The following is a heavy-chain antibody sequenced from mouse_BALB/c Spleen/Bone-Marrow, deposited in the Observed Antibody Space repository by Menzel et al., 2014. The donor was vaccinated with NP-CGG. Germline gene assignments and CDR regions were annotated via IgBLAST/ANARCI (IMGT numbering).Heavy chain of an antibody. D-gene: IGHD1-2*01. V-gene: IGHV5-12-1*01. J-gene: IGHJ3*01. CDR2: ISSGGGRT. CDR1: GFVFSSYD. Sequence: EVHLVESGGGLVKPGGSLKLSCAASGFVFSSYDMSWVRQTPDKRLEWVAFISSGGGRTYYPDTVKGRFTISRDTAKNTLYLQMSSLKSDDTAIYYCARQGFATSTSWFAYRGQGTLVTVSA. CDR3: ARQGFATSTSWFAY.